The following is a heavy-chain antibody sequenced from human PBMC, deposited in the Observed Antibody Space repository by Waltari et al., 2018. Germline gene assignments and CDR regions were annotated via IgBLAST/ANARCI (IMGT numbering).Heavy chain of an antibody. V-gene: IGHV4-38-2*01. J-gene: IGHJ5*02. Sequence: QVQLQESGPGLVKPSETLSLTCAVPGYSNSSGYYWGWIRHPPGKGLDWIGSIYHSGSTYYNPSLKSRVTISVDTSKNQFSLKLSSVTAADTAVYYCARGGETTMVQGVISWGQGTLVTVSS. CDR2: IYHSGST. CDR1: GYSNSSGYY. CDR3: ARGGETTMVQGVIS. D-gene: IGHD3-10*01.